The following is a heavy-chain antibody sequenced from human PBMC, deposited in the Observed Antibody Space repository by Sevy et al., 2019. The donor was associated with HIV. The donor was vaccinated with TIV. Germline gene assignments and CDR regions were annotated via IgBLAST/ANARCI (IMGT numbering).Heavy chain of an antibody. J-gene: IGHJ5*02. CDR1: GGSFSGYY. D-gene: IGHD3-22*01. V-gene: IGHV4-34*01. CDR2: INHSGST. CDR3: ARGMYYYDSSGYRFDP. Sequence: SETLSLTCAVYGGSFSGYYWSWIRQPPGKGLEWIGEINHSGSTNYTPSLKSRVTISVDTSKNQFSLKLSSVTAADTAVYYCARGMYYYDSSGYRFDPWGQGTLVTVSS.